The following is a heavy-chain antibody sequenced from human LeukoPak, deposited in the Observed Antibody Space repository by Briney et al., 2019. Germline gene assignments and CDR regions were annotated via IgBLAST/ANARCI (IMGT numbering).Heavy chain of an antibody. CDR1: GFTFTSSA. CDR3: AAGSRMLQLRFLEWLYVRDAFDI. D-gene: IGHD3-3*01. V-gene: IGHV1-58*01. Sequence: GASVKVSCKASGFTFTSSAVQWVRQARGQHLEWIGWIVVGSGYTNYAQKFQERVTITRDMSTSTAYMELSSLRSEDTAVYYCAAGSRMLQLRFLEWLYVRDAFDIWGQGTMVTVSS. J-gene: IGHJ3*02. CDR2: IVVGSGYT.